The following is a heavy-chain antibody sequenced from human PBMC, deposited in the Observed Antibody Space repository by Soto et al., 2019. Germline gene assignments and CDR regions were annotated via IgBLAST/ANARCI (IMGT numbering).Heavy chain of an antibody. V-gene: IGHV4-39*01. J-gene: IGHJ4*02. CDR1: GGSISSSSYY. CDR2: MYYSGTT. D-gene: IGHD3-10*01. CDR3: ARLRTMVRGVTRPYIDY. Sequence: QLLLQESGPGLVKPSETLSLTCTASGGSISSSSYYWGWIRQAPRKRLEWIGSMYYSGTTYYNPSLKSRVTISVDTSKNQFSLKLSSVTAADTAVYYCARLRTMVRGVTRPYIDYWGQGTLVTVSS.